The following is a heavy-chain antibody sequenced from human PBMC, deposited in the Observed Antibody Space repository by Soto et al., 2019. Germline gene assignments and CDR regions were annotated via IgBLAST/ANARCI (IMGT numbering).Heavy chain of an antibody. CDR1: GGSISSYY. CDR3: AVAVAGLGWFDP. V-gene: IGHV4-59*01. CDR2: IYYSGST. Sequence: QVQLQESGPGLVKPSETLSLTCTVSGGSISSYYWSWIRQPPGKGLEWIGYIYYSGSTNYNPSLKSRVTISVDTAKHQFSLKLSSVTAADPAVYYCAVAVAGLGWFDPCGQGTLVTVSS. J-gene: IGHJ5*02. D-gene: IGHD6-19*01.